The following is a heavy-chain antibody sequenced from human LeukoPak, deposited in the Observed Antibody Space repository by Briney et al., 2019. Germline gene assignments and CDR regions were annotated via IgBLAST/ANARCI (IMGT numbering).Heavy chain of an antibody. CDR2: INSDGSST. CDR1: GFTFSSYW. J-gene: IGHJ5*02. Sequence: PGGSLRLSCAASGFTFSSYWMHWVRHAPGKGLVWVSRINSDGSSTSYADSVKGRFTISRDNAKNTLYLQMNSLRAEDTAVYYCAREGYYDSISWFDPWGQGTLVTVSS. D-gene: IGHD3-22*01. CDR3: AREGYYDSISWFDP. V-gene: IGHV3-74*01.